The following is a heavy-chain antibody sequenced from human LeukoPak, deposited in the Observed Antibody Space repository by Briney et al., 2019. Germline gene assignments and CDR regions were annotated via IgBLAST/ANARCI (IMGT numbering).Heavy chain of an antibody. CDR3: ARSTYYYDSD. J-gene: IGHJ4*02. CDR1: GGSISSYY. V-gene: IGHV4-59*08. CDR2: IYYSGST. D-gene: IGHD3-22*01. Sequence: PSETLSLTCTVSGGSISSYYWSWIRQPPGKGLEWIGYIYYSGSTNYNPSLKSRVTISVDTSKNQFSLKLSSVTAADTAVYYCARSTYYYDSDWGQGTLVTVSS.